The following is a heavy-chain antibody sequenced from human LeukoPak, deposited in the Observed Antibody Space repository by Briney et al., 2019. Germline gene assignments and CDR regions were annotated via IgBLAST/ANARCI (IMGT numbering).Heavy chain of an antibody. CDR2: IYSGGST. D-gene: IGHD5-18*01. J-gene: IGHJ5*02. CDR3: AKDWPRGYSLGWFGP. V-gene: IGHV3-66*01. Sequence: PGGSLRLSCAASGFTVSSNYMSWVRQAPGKGLEWVSVIYSGGSTYYADSVKGRFTISRDNSKNTLYLQMNSLRAEDTAVYYCAKDWPRGYSLGWFGPWGQGTLVTVSS. CDR1: GFTVSSNY.